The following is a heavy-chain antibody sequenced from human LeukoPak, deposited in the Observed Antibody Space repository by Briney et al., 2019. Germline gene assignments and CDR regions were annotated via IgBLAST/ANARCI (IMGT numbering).Heavy chain of an antibody. CDR1: GYTFTGYY. CDR2: INPNSGGT. Sequence: VASVNVSFKVSGYTFTGYYIHWVRQAPGQGLEWMGWINPNSGGTNYAQKFQGRVTMTRDTSISTAYMELSSLRSDDTAVYYCARDRASGYYGMDVWGQGTTVTVSS. D-gene: IGHD1-26*01. V-gene: IGHV1-2*02. J-gene: IGHJ6*02. CDR3: ARDRASGYYGMDV.